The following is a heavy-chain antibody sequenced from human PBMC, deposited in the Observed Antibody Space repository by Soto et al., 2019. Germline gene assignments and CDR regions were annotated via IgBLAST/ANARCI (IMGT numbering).Heavy chain of an antibody. Sequence: QVLLVESGGGVVQPGRSLRLSCAASGFTFSYHAMHWVRQAPGKGLEWVATISHDGGNNNYVDSVKGRFAISRDNAKSTLDLQMNSLRPEDTAVYYCLGELGTRSFDQWGQGTRVIVSS. CDR1: GFTFSYHA. CDR3: LGELGTRSFDQ. V-gene: IGHV3-30*03. J-gene: IGHJ4*02. D-gene: IGHD3-16*01. CDR2: ISHDGGNN.